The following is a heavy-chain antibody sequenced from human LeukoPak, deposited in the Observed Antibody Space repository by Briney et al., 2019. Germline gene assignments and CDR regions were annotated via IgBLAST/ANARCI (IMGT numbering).Heavy chain of an antibody. Sequence: GGSLRLSCAASGFTFSSYWMHWVRQAPGKGLVWVSRINSDGSSTSYADSVKGRFTISRDNAKNTLYLQMNSLRAEDTAVYYCARRLAYCGGDCYSFALDIWGRGTMVTVSS. J-gene: IGHJ3*02. V-gene: IGHV3-74*01. CDR3: ARRLAYCGGDCYSFALDI. D-gene: IGHD2-21*02. CDR1: GFTFSSYW. CDR2: INSDGSST.